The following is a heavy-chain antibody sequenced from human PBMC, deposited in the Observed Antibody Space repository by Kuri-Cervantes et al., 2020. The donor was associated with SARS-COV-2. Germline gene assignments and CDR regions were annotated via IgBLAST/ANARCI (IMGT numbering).Heavy chain of an antibody. D-gene: IGHD3-10*01. V-gene: IGHV3-66*02. CDR3: AAVLLWFGEYNDY. CDR1: GFTVSSNY. CDR2: IYSGGST. J-gene: IGHJ4*02. Sequence: GGSLRLSCAASGFTVSSNYMSWVRQAPGKGLEWVSVIYSGGSTYYADSVKGRFTISRDNSKNTLYLQMNSLRAEDTAVYYCAAVLLWFGEYNDYWGQGTLVTVSS.